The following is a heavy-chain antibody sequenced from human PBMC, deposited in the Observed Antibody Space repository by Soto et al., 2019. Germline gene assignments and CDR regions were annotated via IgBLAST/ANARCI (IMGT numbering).Heavy chain of an antibody. CDR1: GYTFTSYG. Sequence: ASVKVSCKASGYTFTSYGISWVRQAPGQGLEWMGWISAYNGNTNYAQKLQGRVTMTTDTSTSTAYMELRSLRSDDTAVYYCARGALTFYGGIGWFDYWGQGTLVTVSS. CDR2: ISAYNGNT. CDR3: ARGALTFYGGIGWFDY. D-gene: IGHD4-17*01. V-gene: IGHV1-18*01. J-gene: IGHJ4*02.